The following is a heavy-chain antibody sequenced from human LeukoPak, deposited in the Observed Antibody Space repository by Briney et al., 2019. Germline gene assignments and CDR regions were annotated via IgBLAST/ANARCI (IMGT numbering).Heavy chain of an antibody. J-gene: IGHJ4*02. V-gene: IGHV3-49*03. D-gene: IGHD5-18*01. CDR3: TRYSGRTDY. CDR1: GFTVGTYA. CDR2: IRSKTFGGTT. Sequence: PGGSPQLSFTSSGFTVGTYAVSWFRQAPGKGLEWVAFIRSKTFGGTTEYAASVKGRFTISRDDSKSIAYLQMNSLKTEDTAVYYCTRYSGRTDYWGQGTLVSVSS.